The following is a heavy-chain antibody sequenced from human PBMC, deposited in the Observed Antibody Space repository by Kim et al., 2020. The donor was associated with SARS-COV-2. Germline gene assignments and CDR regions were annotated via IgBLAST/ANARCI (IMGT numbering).Heavy chain of an antibody. V-gene: IGHV1-69*13. CDR2: IIPIFGTA. D-gene: IGHD3-22*01. CDR1: GGTFSSYA. Sequence: SVKVSCKASGGTFSSYAISWVRQAPGQGLEWMGGIIPIFGTANYAQKFQGRVTITADESTSTAYMELSSLRSEDTAVYYCARDRYDSSGYYPDGWYFDLWGRGTLVTVSS. CDR3: ARDRYDSSGYYPDGWYFDL. J-gene: IGHJ2*01.